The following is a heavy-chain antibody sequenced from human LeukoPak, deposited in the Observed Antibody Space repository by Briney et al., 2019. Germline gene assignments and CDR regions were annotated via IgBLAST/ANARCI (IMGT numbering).Heavy chain of an antibody. CDR2: IIPIFGTA. J-gene: IGHJ3*02. CDR1: GGTFSSYA. D-gene: IGHD5-18*01. Sequence: GASVKVSCKASGGTFSSYAISWVRQAPGQGLEWMGRIIPIFGTANYAQNFQGRVTITTDESTSTAYMELSSLRSEDTAVYYCASTMWIQLWPIHDAFDIWGQGTMVTVSS. V-gene: IGHV1-69*05. CDR3: ASTMWIQLWPIHDAFDI.